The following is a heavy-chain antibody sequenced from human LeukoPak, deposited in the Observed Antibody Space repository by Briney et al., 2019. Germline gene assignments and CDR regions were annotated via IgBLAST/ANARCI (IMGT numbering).Heavy chain of an antibody. D-gene: IGHD1-14*01. CDR3: ATTPKSNHDGMDV. Sequence: SETLSLTCAVYGGSFSGYYWSWIRQPPGKGLEWIGEINHSGSTNYNPSLKSRATISVDTSKNQFSLKLSSVTAADTAVYYCATTPKSNHDGMDVWGQGTTVTVSS. CDR2: INHSGST. V-gene: IGHV4-34*01. CDR1: GGSFSGYY. J-gene: IGHJ6*02.